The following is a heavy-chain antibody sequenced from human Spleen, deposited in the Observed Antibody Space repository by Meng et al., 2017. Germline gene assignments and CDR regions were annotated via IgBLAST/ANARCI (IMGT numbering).Heavy chain of an antibody. J-gene: IGHJ4*02. CDR3: VRENWKSTIDY. CDR2: IYYSGST. Sequence: QVQLQESGPGLGKPSQTLSLTCTVSVDSISSGDYYWSWIRQPQGKGLEWIGYIYYSGSTYYNPYLKSRLNILLDTSKKQFSLRLTSVTAADTAVYYCVRENWKSTIDYSGQGTLVTVSS. D-gene: IGHD1-1*01. CDR1: VDSISSGDYY. V-gene: IGHV4-30-4*01.